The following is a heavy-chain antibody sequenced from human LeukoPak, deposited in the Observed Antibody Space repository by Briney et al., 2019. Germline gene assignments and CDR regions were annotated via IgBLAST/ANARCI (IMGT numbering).Heavy chain of an antibody. J-gene: IGHJ4*02. CDR1: GFTFSSYA. Sequence: GGFLRLSCAASGFTFSSYAMSWVRQAPGKGLEWVSAISGSGGSTYYADSLRGRFTISRDNSKNTLYLQMNSLRAEDTAVYYCAKDRDPDFDDYGDYYLDYWGQGTLVTVSS. CDR2: ISGSGGST. CDR3: AKDRDPDFDDYGDYYLDY. V-gene: IGHV3-23*01. D-gene: IGHD4-17*01.